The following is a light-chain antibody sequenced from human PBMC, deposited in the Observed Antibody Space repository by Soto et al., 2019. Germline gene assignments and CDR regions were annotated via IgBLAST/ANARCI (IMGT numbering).Light chain of an antibody. CDR3: QQYSNWPPIT. V-gene: IGKV3-15*01. J-gene: IGKJ5*01. CDR1: QSVSSN. CDR2: GAS. Sequence: ELLMTQSPATLSQSPGERATLPCRSSQSVSSNLAWYQQKPGQAPRLLIYGASTRATGIPARFSGSGSGTEFTLTISSLQSEDLAVYYCQQYSNWPPITFGQGTRLEIK.